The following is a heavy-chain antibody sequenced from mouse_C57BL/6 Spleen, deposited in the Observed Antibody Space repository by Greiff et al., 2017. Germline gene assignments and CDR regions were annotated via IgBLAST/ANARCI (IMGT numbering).Heavy chain of an antibody. Sequence: EVKVVESGGGLVKPGGSLKLSCAASGFTFSSYAMSWVRQTPEKRLEWVATISDGGSYTSYPDNVKGRFTISRDNAKNNLYLQMSHLKSEDTAMYYCARDYYGSSYGAMDYWGQGTSVTVSS. CDR2: ISDGGSYT. CDR3: ARDYYGSSYGAMDY. D-gene: IGHD1-1*01. V-gene: IGHV5-4*01. CDR1: GFTFSSYA. J-gene: IGHJ4*01.